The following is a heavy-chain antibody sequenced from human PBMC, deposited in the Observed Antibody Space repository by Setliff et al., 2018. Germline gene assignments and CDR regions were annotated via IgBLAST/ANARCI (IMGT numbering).Heavy chain of an antibody. J-gene: IGHJ6*02. Sequence: SETLSLTCAVSGGSISSGGYSWSWIRQPPGKGLEWIGYIYHSGSTYYNPSLKSRVTISVDRSKNQFSLKLSSVTAADTAGYYCAREGSYDSIRFYGMDVWGQGTTVTVS. CDR3: AREGSYDSIRFYGMDV. D-gene: IGHD3-22*01. V-gene: IGHV4-30-2*01. CDR2: IYHSGST. CDR1: GGSISSGGYS.